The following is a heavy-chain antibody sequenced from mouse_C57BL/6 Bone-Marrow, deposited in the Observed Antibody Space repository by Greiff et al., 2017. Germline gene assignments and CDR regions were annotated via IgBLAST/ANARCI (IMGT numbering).Heavy chain of an antibody. V-gene: IGHV6-3*01. J-gene: IGHJ3*01. CDR1: GFTFSNYW. CDR2: IRLKSDNYAT. CDR3: TDGSSWFAY. D-gene: IGHD1-1*01. Sequence: EVKLVESGGGLVQPGGSMKLSCVASGFTFSNYWMNWVRQSPEKGLEWVAQIRLKSDNYATHYAEAVKGRFTISRDDSKSSVYLQMNNLRAEDTGIYYCTDGSSWFAYWGQGTLVTVSA.